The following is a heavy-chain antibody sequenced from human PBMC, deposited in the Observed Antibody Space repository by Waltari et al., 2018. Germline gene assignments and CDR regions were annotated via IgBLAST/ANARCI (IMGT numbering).Heavy chain of an antibody. CDR1: RFSCSSYW. V-gene: IGHV3-74*01. CDR3: ARDRGRGKIDP. D-gene: IGHD3-10*01. J-gene: IGHJ5*02. CDR2: INSDGSST. Sequence: VHLVESGGALVQRGGSLRLSCPASRFSCSSYWMHWVRQAPGKGLVWVSRINSDGSSTSYADSVKGRFTIPRDNAKNTLYLQMNSLRAEDTAVYYCARDRGRGKIDPWGQGTLVTVSS.